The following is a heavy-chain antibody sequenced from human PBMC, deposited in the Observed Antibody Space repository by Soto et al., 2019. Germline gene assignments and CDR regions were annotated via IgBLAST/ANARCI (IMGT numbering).Heavy chain of an antibody. CDR1: GYTFTSYD. CDR2: MNPNSSNT. CDR3: ARVSGDCSSTSCAPDYYYYYMDV. Sequence: ASVKVSCKASGYTFTSYDINWVRQATGQGLEWMGWMNPNSSNTGYAQKFQGRVTMTRNTSISTAYMELSSLRSEDTAVYYCARVSGDCSSTSCAPDYYYYYMDVWGKGTTVTVSS. V-gene: IGHV1-8*01. D-gene: IGHD2-2*01. J-gene: IGHJ6*03.